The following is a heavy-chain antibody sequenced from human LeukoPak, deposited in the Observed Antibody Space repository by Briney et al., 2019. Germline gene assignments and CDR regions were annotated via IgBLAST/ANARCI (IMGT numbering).Heavy chain of an antibody. Sequence: SVKVSCKASGGTFSSYAISWVRQAPGQGLEWMGGIIPIFGTANYAQKFQGRVTITADESTSTAYMELSSLRSEDTAVYYCASSGHPYSSSWYSWFDPWGQGTLVTVSS. CDR3: ASSGHPYSSSWYSWFDP. J-gene: IGHJ5*02. V-gene: IGHV1-69*13. CDR1: GGTFSSYA. CDR2: IIPIFGTA. D-gene: IGHD6-13*01.